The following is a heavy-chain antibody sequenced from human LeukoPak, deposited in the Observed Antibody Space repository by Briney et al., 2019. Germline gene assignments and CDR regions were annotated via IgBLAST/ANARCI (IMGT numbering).Heavy chain of an antibody. CDR3: ARLRVRKLDY. V-gene: IGHV1-2*02. CDR2: ISTNSGDT. Sequence: GASVKVSCKTSGYTFTADYLYWVRQAPGLGLEWMGWISTNSGDTKYADKFQGRVTMTRDKSASTAYMELSRLRSDDTAMYFCARLRVRKLDYWGQGTLVTVSS. CDR1: GYTFTADY. J-gene: IGHJ4*02. D-gene: IGHD1-14*01.